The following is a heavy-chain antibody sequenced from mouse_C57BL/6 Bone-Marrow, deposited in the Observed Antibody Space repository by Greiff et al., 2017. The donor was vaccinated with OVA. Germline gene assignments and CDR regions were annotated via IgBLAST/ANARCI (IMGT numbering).Heavy chain of an antibody. D-gene: IGHD1-1*01. J-gene: IGHJ2*01. Sequence: LQESGAELVRPGASVKMSCKASGYTFTSYNMHWVKQTPRQGLVWIGAIYPGNGDTSYNQKFKGKATLTVDKSSSTAYMQLSSLTSEDSAVYFCARERLCGSSYVIDYWGQGTTLTVSS. V-gene: IGHV1-12*01. CDR2: IYPGNGDT. CDR3: ARERLCGSSYVIDY. CDR1: GYTFTSYN.